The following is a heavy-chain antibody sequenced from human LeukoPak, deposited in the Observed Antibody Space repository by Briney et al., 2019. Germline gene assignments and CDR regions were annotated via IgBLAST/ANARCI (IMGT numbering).Heavy chain of an antibody. CDR2: IYYSGST. V-gene: IGHV4-59*08. CDR3: ARQPPTYYDILTGYYHPGPIDY. CDR1: GGSISSYY. D-gene: IGHD3-9*01. J-gene: IGHJ4*02. Sequence: SETLSLTCTVSGGSISSYYWSWIREPPGKGLEWIWYIYYSGSTNSNPSLKSRVTISVDTSKNQFSLKLSSVTAADTAVYYCARQPPTYYDILTGYYHPGPIDYWGQGTLVTVSS.